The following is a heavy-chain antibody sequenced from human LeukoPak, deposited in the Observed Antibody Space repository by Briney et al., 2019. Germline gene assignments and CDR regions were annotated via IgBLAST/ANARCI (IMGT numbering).Heavy chain of an antibody. CDR2: IKQDGSET. V-gene: IGHV3-7*05. D-gene: IGHD5-24*01. CDR3: ARASNPWLQLN. J-gene: IGHJ4*02. CDR1: GFTFSNYW. Sequence: GSLRLSCAASGFTFSNYWMIWVRQAPGKGLVWVANIKQDGSETRYVDSVKGRFTISRDNAQNSLYLQMNSLRAEDTAVYYCARASNPWLQLNWGQGTLVTVSS.